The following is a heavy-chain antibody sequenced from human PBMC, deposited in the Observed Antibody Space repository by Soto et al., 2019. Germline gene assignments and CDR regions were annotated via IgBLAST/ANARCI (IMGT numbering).Heavy chain of an antibody. J-gene: IGHJ4*02. CDR1: GGSISSGDYY. CDR2: IYYSGST. D-gene: IGHD4-17*01. CDR3: AARTNYGAPRPFDY. Sequence: QVQLQESGPGLVKPSQTLSLTCTVSGGSISSGDYYWSWIRQPPGKGLEWIGYIYYSGSTYYNPSLKSRVTISVDTSKNQCALERSSVTAADTAVYYCAARTNYGAPRPFDYWGQGTLVTVSS. V-gene: IGHV4-30-4*01.